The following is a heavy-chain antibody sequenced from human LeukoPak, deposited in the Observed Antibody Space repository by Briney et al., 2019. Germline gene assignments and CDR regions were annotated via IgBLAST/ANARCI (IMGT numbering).Heavy chain of an antibody. D-gene: IGHD3-9*01. J-gene: IGHJ5*02. CDR1: GYTFTGYY. V-gene: IGHV1-69*05. Sequence: SVKVSCKASGYTFTGYYMHWVRQAPGQGLEWMGGIIPIFGTANYAQKFQGRVTITTDESTSTAYMELSSLRSEDTAVYYCARGPTHYDILTGYSAPNWFDPWGQGTLVTVSS. CDR2: IIPIFGTA. CDR3: ARGPTHYDILTGYSAPNWFDP.